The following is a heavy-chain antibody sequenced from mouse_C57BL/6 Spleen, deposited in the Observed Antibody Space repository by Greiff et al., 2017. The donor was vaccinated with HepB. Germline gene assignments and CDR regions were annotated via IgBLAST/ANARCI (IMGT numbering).Heavy chain of an antibody. CDR1: GFSFSSYA. Sequence: DVHLVESGGGLVKPGGSLKLSCAASGFSFSSYAMSWVRQTPEKRLEWVATISDGGSYTYYPDNVKGRFTISRDNAKNNLYLQMSHLTSEDTAIYYGARDGGHWYFDLWGKGTTVTVSS. CDR2: ISDGGSYT. V-gene: IGHV5-4*01. CDR3: ARDGGHWYFDL. J-gene: IGHJ1*03.